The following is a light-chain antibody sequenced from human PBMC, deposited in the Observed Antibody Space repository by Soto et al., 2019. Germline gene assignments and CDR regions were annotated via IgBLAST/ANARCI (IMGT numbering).Light chain of an antibody. CDR3: CSYAGSYTFDV. V-gene: IGLV2-11*01. CDR2: DVS. Sequence: QSALTQPRSVSGSPGHSVTISFTGTSSYFGGYNYVSWYQQHPGKAPKLMIYDVSKRPSGVPDRFSGSQSGNTASLTISGLQAEDEADYYCCSYAGSYTFDVFGTGTKVTVL. CDR1: SSYFGGYNY. J-gene: IGLJ1*01.